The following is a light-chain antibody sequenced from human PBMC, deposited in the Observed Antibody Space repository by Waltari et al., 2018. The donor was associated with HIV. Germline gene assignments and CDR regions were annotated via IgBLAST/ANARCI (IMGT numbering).Light chain of an antibody. CDR1: QSISTY. CDR3: QQSDAIVWT. V-gene: IGKV1-39*01. J-gene: IGKJ1*01. CDR2: DAS. Sequence: DIQMTQSPSSLSASVGDRVTITCRASQSISTYLHWFQKKPGKAPKLLIYDASTLQSGVPSRFSGSGSGTDFTLTISNLQPDDFATYFCQQSDAIVWTFGQGTKVEIK.